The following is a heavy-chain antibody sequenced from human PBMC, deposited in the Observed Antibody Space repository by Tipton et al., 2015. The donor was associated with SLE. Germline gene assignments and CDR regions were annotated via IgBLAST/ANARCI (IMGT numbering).Heavy chain of an antibody. J-gene: IGHJ4*02. CDR1: GGSFSGYY. CDR3: AGALASFDY. CDR2: INHSGST. D-gene: IGHD1-1*01. Sequence: TLSLTCAVYGGSFSGYYWSWIRQPPGKGLEWIGEINHSGSTNNNPSLKSRVTISIDTSKNQFSLKLSSVTAADTAVYYCAGALASFDYWGQGTLVTVSS. V-gene: IGHV4-34*01.